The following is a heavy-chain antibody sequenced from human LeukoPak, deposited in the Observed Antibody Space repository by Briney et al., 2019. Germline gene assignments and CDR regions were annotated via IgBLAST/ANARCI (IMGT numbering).Heavy chain of an antibody. V-gene: IGHV1-24*01. CDR3: ATTILGYNYGLDY. D-gene: IGHD5-18*01. CDR2: YDPGDGET. CDR1: GYTLTELS. J-gene: IGHJ4*02. Sequence: ASVKVSCKVSGYTLTELSMHWVRQAPGKGLEWMGGYDPGDGETIYAQKFQGRVTMTEDTYTDTAYMELSSLRSEDTAVYYCATTILGYNYGLDYWGQGTLVTVSS.